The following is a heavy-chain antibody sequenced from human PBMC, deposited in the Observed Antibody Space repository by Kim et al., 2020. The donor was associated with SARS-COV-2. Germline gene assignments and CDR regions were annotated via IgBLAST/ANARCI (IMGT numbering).Heavy chain of an antibody. Sequence: SETLSLTCTVSGGSISSSSYYWGWIRQPPGKGLEWIGSIYYSGSTYYNPSLKSRVTISVDTSKNQFSLKLSSVTAADTAVYYCARREVDTAMAPYYWGQGTLVTVSS. CDR1: GGSISSSSYY. D-gene: IGHD5-18*01. CDR2: IYYSGST. CDR3: ARREVDTAMAPYY. J-gene: IGHJ4*02. V-gene: IGHV4-39*01.